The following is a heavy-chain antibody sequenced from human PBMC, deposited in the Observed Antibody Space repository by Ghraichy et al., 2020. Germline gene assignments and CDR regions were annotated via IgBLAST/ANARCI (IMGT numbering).Heavy chain of an antibody. CDR1: GYTLTELS. CDR2: FDPEDGET. V-gene: IGHV1-24*01. J-gene: IGHJ6*02. CDR3: ATGATVTSFHYYYGMDV. Sequence: ASVKVSCKVSGYTLTELSMHWVRQAPGKGLEWMGGFDPEDGETIYAQKFQGRVTMTEDTSTDTAYMELSSLRSEDTAVYYCATGATVTSFHYYYGMDVWGQGTTVTVSS. D-gene: IGHD4-17*01.